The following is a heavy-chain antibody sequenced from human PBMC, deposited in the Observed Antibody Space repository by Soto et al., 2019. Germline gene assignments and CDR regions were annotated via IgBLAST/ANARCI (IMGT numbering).Heavy chain of an antibody. Sequence: QVQLVQSGAEVKKPGASVKVSCKASGYTFTSYGISWVRQDPGQGLAWMGWISADNGNTNYAQKLQGRVTMTKDTSTSTAYMELRRRRSDDTAVYYCARDGALGENYYDYGMDVWGQGTTVTVSS. V-gene: IGHV1-18*01. D-gene: IGHD2-15*01. J-gene: IGHJ6*02. CDR1: GYTFTSYG. CDR3: ARDGALGENYYDYGMDV. CDR2: ISADNGNT.